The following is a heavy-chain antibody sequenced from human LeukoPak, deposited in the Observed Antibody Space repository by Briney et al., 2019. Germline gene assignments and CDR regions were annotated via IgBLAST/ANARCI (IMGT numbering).Heavy chain of an antibody. CDR2: IYYLGST. CDR3: ARADSSGYEHFDY. D-gene: IGHD3-22*01. CDR1: GGSISTYY. V-gene: IGHV4-59*01. Sequence: TSETLSLTWSVSGGSISTYYWSWIRQPPGKGLEWIGYIYYLGSTNYNPSLKSRVTISVDTSKNQFSLRLNSVTAADTAVYYCARADSSGYEHFDYWGQGTLVTVSS. J-gene: IGHJ4*02.